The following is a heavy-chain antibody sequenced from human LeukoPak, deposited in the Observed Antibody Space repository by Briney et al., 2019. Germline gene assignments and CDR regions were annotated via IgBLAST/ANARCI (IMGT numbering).Heavy chain of an antibody. D-gene: IGHD3-9*01. J-gene: IGHJ4*02. CDR3: ARSPDILTGEKFDY. V-gene: IGHV1-2*02. CDR2: MNPKSGGT. Sequence: ASVKVSCKASGYTFTGYYVHWVRQAPGQGLEWMGWMNPKSGGTNYSQKFEARVTMNRDTSISTAYMELSRLRFDDTAVYYCARSPDILTGEKFDYWGQGTLVTVSS. CDR1: GYTFTGYY.